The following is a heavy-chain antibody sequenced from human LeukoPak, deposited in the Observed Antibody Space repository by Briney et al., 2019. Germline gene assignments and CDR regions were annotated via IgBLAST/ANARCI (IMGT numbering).Heavy chain of an antibody. CDR1: GGSISSSSYY. CDR2: IYYSGST. CDR3: ARNLAAAGTFKVYYYYYYMGV. D-gene: IGHD6-13*01. V-gene: IGHV4-39*07. Sequence: SETLSLTCTVSGGSISSSSYYWGWIRQPPGKGLEWIGSIYYSGSTYYNPSLKSRVTISVDTSKNQFSLKLSSVTAADTAVYYCARNLAAAGTFKVYYYYYYMGVWGKGTTVTVSS. J-gene: IGHJ6*03.